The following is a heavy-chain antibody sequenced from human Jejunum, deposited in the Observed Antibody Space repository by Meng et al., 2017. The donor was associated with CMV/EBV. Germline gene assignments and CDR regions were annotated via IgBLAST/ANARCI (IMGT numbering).Heavy chain of an antibody. CDR2: TNPRSANT. V-gene: IGHV1-8*01. CDR3: ARNGIFFDY. D-gene: IGHD1-14*01. J-gene: IGHJ4*02. Sequence: QVQLVQSGAEVKKPGASVKVSCKASGYTFTSYDINWVRQAAGQGLEWMGWTNPRSANTGSAQKFQGRLTVTMNTSIGTAYMELSSLRSEDTAVYYCARNGIFFDYWGQGALVTVSS. CDR1: GYTFTSYD.